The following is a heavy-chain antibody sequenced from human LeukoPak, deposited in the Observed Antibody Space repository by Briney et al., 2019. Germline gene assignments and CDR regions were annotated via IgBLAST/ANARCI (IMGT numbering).Heavy chain of an antibody. V-gene: IGHV1-46*01. CDR2: INPSGGST. D-gene: IGHD6-13*01. CDR3: ATDRYSSSWYDY. CDR1: GYTFTSYY. J-gene: IGHJ4*02. Sequence: GASVKVSCKASGYTFTSYYMHWVRQAPGQGLEWMGIINPSGGSTSYAQKFQGRVTMTEDTSTDTAYMELSSLRSEDTAVYYCATDRYSSSWYDYWGQGTLVTVSS.